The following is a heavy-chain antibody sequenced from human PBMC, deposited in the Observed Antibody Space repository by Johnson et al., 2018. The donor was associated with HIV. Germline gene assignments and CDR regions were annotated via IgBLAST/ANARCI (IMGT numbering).Heavy chain of an antibody. CDR3: AGDGVYSSPWDAFDI. CDR1: GFTFSIYW. CDR2: IKEDGSEE. J-gene: IGHJ3*02. D-gene: IGHD6-19*01. V-gene: IGHV3-7*05. Sequence: VQVVESGGGLVQPGGSLRLSCAASGFTFSIYWMSWVRQAPGKGLEWVANIKEDGSEEYYVDSVEGRLTVSRDNAKNSLFLQIDNLRAEDTAVYYCAGDGVYSSPWDAFDIWGQGTMVIVSS.